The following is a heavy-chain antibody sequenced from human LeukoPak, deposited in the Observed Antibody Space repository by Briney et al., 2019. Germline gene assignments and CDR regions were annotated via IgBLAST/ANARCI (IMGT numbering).Heavy chain of an antibody. D-gene: IGHD6-13*01. J-gene: IGHJ3*02. CDR2: ISSSSSTI. CDR1: GFTFSSYS. Sequence: GGSLRLSCAASGFTFSSYSMNWVRQAPGKGLEWVSYISSSSSTIYYADSVKGRFTISRDNAKNSLYLQMNNLRAEDTAVYYCARGLAAANDAFDIWGQGTMVTVSS. V-gene: IGHV3-48*01. CDR3: ARGLAAANDAFDI.